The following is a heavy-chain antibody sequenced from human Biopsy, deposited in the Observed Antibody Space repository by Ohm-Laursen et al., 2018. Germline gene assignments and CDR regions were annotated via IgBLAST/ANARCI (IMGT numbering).Heavy chain of an antibody. V-gene: IGHV3-30*18. CDR1: GFTFTSYA. CDR3: AKCMTGGSNYYFHH. J-gene: IGHJ4*02. D-gene: IGHD2-8*01. Sequence: SLRLSCSASGFTFTSYAMHWVRQAPGKGLEWVAVISYDGSGEYYADSLQGRFIISRDNPKNTVDLQMNSLRGEDTAVYYCAKCMTGGSNYYFHHCGQGTLVTVSS. CDR2: ISYDGSGE.